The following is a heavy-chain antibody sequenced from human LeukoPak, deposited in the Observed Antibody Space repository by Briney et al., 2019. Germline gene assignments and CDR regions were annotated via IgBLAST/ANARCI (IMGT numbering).Heavy chain of an antibody. CDR2: LSDGGHSS. J-gene: IGHJ4*02. D-gene: IGHD5-18*01. Sequence: GGSLRLSCAASGFTFSSYAMNWVRQAPGKGLEWAPSLSDGGHSSFYADSVKGRFTIYRDDSQNILYLQMNNLSGDDTALYYCAFSPLGFNYGYAYWGQGTLVTVSS. CDR3: AFSPLGFNYGYAY. CDR1: GFTFSSYA. V-gene: IGHV3-23*01.